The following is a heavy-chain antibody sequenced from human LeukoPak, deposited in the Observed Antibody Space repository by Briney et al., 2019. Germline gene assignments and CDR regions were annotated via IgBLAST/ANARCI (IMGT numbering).Heavy chain of an antibody. D-gene: IGHD4-17*01. CDR1: GGSISSGGYY. CDR3: ARATTVSTPADY. Sequence: CQTQGLTCTVSGGSISSGGYYWSWIRQLPGKGLEWIGYIYYSRITYYNPSLKSRLTISVDSPKNQFSLKVTSVTAADTAVYYCARATTVSTPADYWGKGTGDRL. CDR2: IYYSRIT. J-gene: IGHJ4*02. V-gene: IGHV4-31*03.